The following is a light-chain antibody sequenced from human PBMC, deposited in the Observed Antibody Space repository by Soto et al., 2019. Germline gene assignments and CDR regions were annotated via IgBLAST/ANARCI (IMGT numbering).Light chain of an antibody. CDR2: GAS. CDR1: QSLTSSY. Sequence: EIVLTQSPGTLSLSPGEGATLSCRANQSLTSSYLAWYQQKSGQAPRLLIYGASSRATGLPDRFSGSGSGTDFSLTISRLEPEDFAVYYCQQYHKSPITFGQGTRLEIK. V-gene: IGKV3-20*01. CDR3: QQYHKSPIT. J-gene: IGKJ5*01.